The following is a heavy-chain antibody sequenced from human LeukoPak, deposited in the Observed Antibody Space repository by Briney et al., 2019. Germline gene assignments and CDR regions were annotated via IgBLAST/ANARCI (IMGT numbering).Heavy chain of an antibody. CDR2: ISGSGGST. V-gene: IGHV3-23*01. CDR3: AKVSYSSGWYVAY. D-gene: IGHD6-19*01. Sequence: PGGSLRLSCAASGLTVSSSYAMSWVRQAPGKGLEWVSAISGSGGSTYYADSVKGRFTISRDNSKNTLYLQMNNLRAEDTAVYYCAKVSYSSGWYVAYWGQGTLVTVSS. CDR1: GLTVSSSYA. J-gene: IGHJ4*02.